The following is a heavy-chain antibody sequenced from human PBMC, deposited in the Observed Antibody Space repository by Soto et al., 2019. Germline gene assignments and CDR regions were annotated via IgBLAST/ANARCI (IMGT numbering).Heavy chain of an antibody. J-gene: IGHJ5*02. CDR1: GDSVSINTAS. CDR2: TYFRSKWYN. CDR3: AKGDNLGPKTGYAFDP. Sequence: SQTLSLTCAISGDSVSINTASWNLIRQSPSRGLEWLGRTYFRSKWYNDYAVSVKSRIIINPDTSTNQFSLQLNSVTPEDTAVYFCAKGDNLGPKTGYAFDPWGQGIMVTVSS. D-gene: IGHD5-12*01. V-gene: IGHV6-1*01.